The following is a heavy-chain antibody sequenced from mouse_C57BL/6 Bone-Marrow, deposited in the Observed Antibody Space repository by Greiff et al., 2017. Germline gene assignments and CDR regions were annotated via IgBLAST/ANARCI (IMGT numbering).Heavy chain of an antibody. J-gene: IGHJ2*01. CDR2: IDPSDSYT. V-gene: IGHV1-69*01. CDR1: GYTFTSYW. Sequence: QVQLQQPGAELVMPGASVKLSCKASGYTFTSYWMHWVKQRPGQGLEWIGEIDPSDSYTNYNQKFKGKSTLTVDKSSSTAYMQLSGLTSDDSAVXYCARGAYWGQGTTLTVSS. CDR3: ARGAY.